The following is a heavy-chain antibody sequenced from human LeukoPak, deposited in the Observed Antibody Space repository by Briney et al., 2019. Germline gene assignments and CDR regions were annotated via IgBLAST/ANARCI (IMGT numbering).Heavy chain of an antibody. J-gene: IGHJ4*02. V-gene: IGHV3-23*01. CDR2: ISGSGGST. CDR3: AKDLEGFDDSSGYYFDY. Sequence: PGGSLRLSCAASGFTFSSYAMSWVRQAPGKGLEWVSAISGSGGSTYYADSVKGRFTISRDNSKNTLYLQMNSLRAEDTAVYYCAKDLEGFDDSSGYYFDYWGQGTLVTVSS. CDR1: GFTFSSYA. D-gene: IGHD3-22*01.